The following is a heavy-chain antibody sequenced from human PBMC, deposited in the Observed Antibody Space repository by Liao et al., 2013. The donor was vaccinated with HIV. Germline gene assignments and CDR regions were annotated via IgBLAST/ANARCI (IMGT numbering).Heavy chain of an antibody. CDR3: ARDDFWTDRFFGA. V-gene: IGHV4-4*07. CDR2: IYTNENT. D-gene: IGHD3/OR15-3a*01. J-gene: IGHJ5*02. CDR1: GGSISDYH. Sequence: QLQLQESGPGLVKPSETLSLTCTVSGGSISDYHWSWIRQPAGKGLEWIGRIYTNENTNYNPSLKGRVSMSVDTSKNHFSLRLNYVTAADTAVYYCARDDFWTDRFFGAWGQGILVTVSS.